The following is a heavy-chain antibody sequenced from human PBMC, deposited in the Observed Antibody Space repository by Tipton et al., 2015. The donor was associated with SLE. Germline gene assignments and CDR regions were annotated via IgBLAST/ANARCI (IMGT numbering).Heavy chain of an antibody. D-gene: IGHD3-3*01. CDR3: ARPGSPFWSGYPFDY. J-gene: IGHJ4*02. CDR2: INHSGST. Sequence: LRLSCAVYGGSFSAYYWSWIRQPPGKGLEWIGEINHSGSTNYNPSLKSRVTISVDTSKNQFSLKLSSVTAADTALYYCARPGSPFWSGYPFDYWGQRTLVTVSS. CDR1: GGSFSAYY. V-gene: IGHV4-34*01.